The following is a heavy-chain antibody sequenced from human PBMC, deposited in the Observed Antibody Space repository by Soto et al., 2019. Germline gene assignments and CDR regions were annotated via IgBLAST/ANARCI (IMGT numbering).Heavy chain of an antibody. Sequence: QVQLVESGGGVVQPGRSLRLSCAASGFTFSSYDIHWVRQAPGKGLEWVAVISYDGSNKYYADSVKGRFTFSRDNSRNTVYLDMNSLRPEDTAIYYSANAAAPIAARRYFHYWGQGSLVTVSS. V-gene: IGHV3-30*18. CDR1: GFTFSSYD. D-gene: IGHD6-6*01. CDR2: ISYDGSNK. CDR3: ANAAAPIAARRYFHY. J-gene: IGHJ4*02.